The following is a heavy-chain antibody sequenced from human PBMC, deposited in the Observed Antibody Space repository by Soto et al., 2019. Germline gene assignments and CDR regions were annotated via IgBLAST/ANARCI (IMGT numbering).Heavy chain of an antibody. J-gene: IGHJ5*02. V-gene: IGHV1-3*04. D-gene: IGHD1-7*01. CDR1: GYTFTNNV. Sequence: ASVHVPCKASGYTFTNNVIHWLRQAPGQTLEWMGWIHTAKGNTKYSQKFEARVTLTRDTAASTAYMELNSLRSDDTAVYYCARDPIWTYTWNYARLNYLDPWGQGTLVTVSS. CDR3: ARDPIWTYTWNYARLNYLDP. CDR2: IHTAKGNT.